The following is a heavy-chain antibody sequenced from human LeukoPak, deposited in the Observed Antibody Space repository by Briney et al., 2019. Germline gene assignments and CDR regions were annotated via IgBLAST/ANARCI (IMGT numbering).Heavy chain of an antibody. CDR2: INHSGST. J-gene: IGHJ4*02. V-gene: IGHV4-39*07. CDR3: ARGGYCSSTSCYRAFDY. CDR1: GGSISSGSYY. D-gene: IGHD2-2*01. Sequence: PSETLSLTCTVSGGSISSGSYYWSWIRQPPGKGLEWIGEINHSGSTNYNPSLKSRVTISVDTSKNQFSLKLSSVTAADTAVYYCARGGYCSSTSCYRAFDYWGQGTLVTVSS.